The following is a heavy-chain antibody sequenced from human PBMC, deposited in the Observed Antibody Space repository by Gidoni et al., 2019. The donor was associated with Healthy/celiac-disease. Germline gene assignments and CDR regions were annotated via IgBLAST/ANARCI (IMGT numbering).Heavy chain of an antibody. Sequence: QVQLQESGPGLVKPSQTLSLTCTFSGGSISSGGYYWSWIRQHPGKGLEWIGYIYYSGSTYYNPSLKSRVTISVDTSKNQFSLKLSSVTAADTAVYYCARIYSGSYYCDYWGQGTLVTVSS. CDR2: IYYSGST. J-gene: IGHJ4*02. V-gene: IGHV4-31*03. D-gene: IGHD1-26*01. CDR1: GGSISSGGYY. CDR3: ARIYSGSYYCDY.